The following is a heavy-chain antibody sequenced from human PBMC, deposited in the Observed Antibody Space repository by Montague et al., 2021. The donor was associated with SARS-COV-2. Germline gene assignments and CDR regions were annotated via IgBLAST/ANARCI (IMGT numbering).Heavy chain of an antibody. D-gene: IGHD3-10*01. CDR2: IYWDDEK. V-gene: IGHV2-5*02. CDR1: GFSLTTAGMG. CDR3: ARRPTSLVGEPFFGFDV. Sequence: VKPTQTLTLTCTVSGFSLTTAGMGVAWLRRPPGKALEWLAIIYWDDEKRYRSSLESRVGISKDSSNTRVLFTMTNMDPLDAGTYYCARRPTSLVGEPFFGFDVWGPGTLVTVSS. J-gene: IGHJ3*01.